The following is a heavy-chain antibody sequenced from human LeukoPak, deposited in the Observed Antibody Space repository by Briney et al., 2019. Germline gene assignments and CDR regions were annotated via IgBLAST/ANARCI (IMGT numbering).Heavy chain of an antibody. V-gene: IGHV3-48*03. D-gene: IGHD5-12*01. Sequence: GGSLRLSCAASGFTFSSYEMNWVRQAPGKGLEWVSYISSSGSTIYYADSVKARFTISRDNAKNSLYLQMNSLRAEDTAVYYCARDSIVATYYYYGMDVWGQGTTVTVSS. CDR2: ISSSGSTI. CDR1: GFTFSSYE. J-gene: IGHJ6*02. CDR3: ARDSIVATYYYYGMDV.